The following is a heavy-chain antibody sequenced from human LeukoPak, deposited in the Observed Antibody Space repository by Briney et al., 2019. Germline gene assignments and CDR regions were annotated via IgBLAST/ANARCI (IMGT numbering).Heavy chain of an antibody. Sequence: TGGSLRLSCAASRFTFNKYAMSWVRQAPGKGLEWVSVISGSGGSTYYADSVKGRFTISRDNSKNTLYLQMNSLRAEDTAVYYCAKPEEQWLIPVDYWGQGTLVTVSS. CDR3: AKPEEQWLIPVDY. J-gene: IGHJ4*02. CDR1: RFTFNKYA. V-gene: IGHV3-23*01. D-gene: IGHD6-19*01. CDR2: ISGSGGST.